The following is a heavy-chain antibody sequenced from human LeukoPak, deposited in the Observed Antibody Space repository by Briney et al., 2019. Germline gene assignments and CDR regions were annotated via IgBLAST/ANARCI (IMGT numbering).Heavy chain of an antibody. CDR3: AALMTTVTTLDY. CDR1: GGTFSSYA. Sequence: ASVKVSCKGSGGTFSSYAISWVRQAPGQGLEWMGRIIPIFGTANYAQKFQGRVTITTDESTSTAYMELSSLRSEDTAVYYCAALMTTVTTLDYWGQGTLVTVSS. D-gene: IGHD4-17*01. V-gene: IGHV1-69*05. CDR2: IIPIFGTA. J-gene: IGHJ4*02.